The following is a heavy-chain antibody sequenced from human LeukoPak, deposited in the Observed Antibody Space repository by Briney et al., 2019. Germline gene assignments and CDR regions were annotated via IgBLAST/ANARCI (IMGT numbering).Heavy chain of an antibody. J-gene: IGHJ4*02. Sequence: PGGALRLSCAASGFTFSDYYMSWLRQAPGKGREGVSYISSSGSTIYYADSVKGRFTISRDNAKNSLYLQMNSLRAEDTAVYYCARDRGLRYFDGAFDYWGQGTLVTVSS. V-gene: IGHV3-11*01. D-gene: IGHD3-9*01. CDR2: ISSSGSTI. CDR1: GFTFSDYY. CDR3: ARDRGLRYFDGAFDY.